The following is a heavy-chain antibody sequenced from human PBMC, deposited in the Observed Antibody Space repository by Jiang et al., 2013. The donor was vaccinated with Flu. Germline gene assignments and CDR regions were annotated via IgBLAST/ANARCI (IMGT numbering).Heavy chain of an antibody. CDR1: GGSISSSNW. CDR2: IYHSGST. D-gene: IGHD3-22*01. CDR3: ARAVYYYDSSGYYLLADGMDV. V-gene: IGHV4-4*02. Sequence: GPGLVKPSGTLSLTCAVSGGSISSSNWWSWVRQPPGKGLEWIGEIYHSGSTNYNPSLKSRVTISVDKSKNQFSLKLSSVTAADTAVYYCARAVYYYDSSGYYLLADGMDVWGQGTTVTVSS. J-gene: IGHJ6*02.